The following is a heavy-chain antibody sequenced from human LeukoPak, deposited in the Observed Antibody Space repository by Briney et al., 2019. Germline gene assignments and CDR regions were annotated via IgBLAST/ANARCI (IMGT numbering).Heavy chain of an antibody. D-gene: IGHD3-9*01. J-gene: IGHJ3*02. Sequence: ASVKVSCKASGYTFTGYYMHWVRQAPGQGLEWMGWINPNSGGTNYAQKFQGRVTMTRDTSISTAYMELRSLRSDDTAVYYCARTQYYDILTGYYTGDAFDIWGQGTMVTVSS. CDR2: INPNSGGT. CDR1: GYTFTGYY. V-gene: IGHV1-2*02. CDR3: ARTQYYDILTGYYTGDAFDI.